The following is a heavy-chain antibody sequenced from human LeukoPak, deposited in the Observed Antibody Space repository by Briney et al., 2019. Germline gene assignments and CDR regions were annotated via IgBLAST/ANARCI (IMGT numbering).Heavy chain of an antibody. V-gene: IGHV4-4*07. Sequence: PSETLSLTCTVSGGSISSYYWSWIRQPAGKGLEWIGRIYISGSTNYNPSLKSRVTMSVDTSKNQFSLKLSSVTAADTAVYYCANILGIAVAGYMDVWGKGTTVTVSS. CDR1: GGSISSYY. J-gene: IGHJ6*03. CDR3: ANILGIAVAGYMDV. D-gene: IGHD6-19*01. CDR2: IYISGST.